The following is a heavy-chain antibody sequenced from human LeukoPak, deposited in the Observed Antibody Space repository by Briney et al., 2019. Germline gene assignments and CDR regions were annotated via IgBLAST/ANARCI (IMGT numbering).Heavy chain of an antibody. Sequence: GRSLRLSCAASGFTFSSYAMHWVRQAPGKGLELVAVISYDGSNKYYADSVKGRFTISRDNSKNTLYLQMNSLRAEDTAVYYCAREFDSGSYHGPFDYLGQGTLVTVSS. V-gene: IGHV3-30-3*01. J-gene: IGHJ4*02. CDR1: GFTFSSYA. CDR2: ISYDGSNK. CDR3: AREFDSGSYHGPFDY. D-gene: IGHD1-26*01.